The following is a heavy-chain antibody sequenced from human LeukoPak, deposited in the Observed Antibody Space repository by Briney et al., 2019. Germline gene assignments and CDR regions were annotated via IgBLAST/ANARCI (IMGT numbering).Heavy chain of an antibody. CDR1: GFTFSSYA. V-gene: IGHV3-64*01. CDR2: IRSNGGST. CDR3: ARDLGGWELRYAFDI. D-gene: IGHD1-26*01. J-gene: IGHJ3*02. Sequence: GGSLRLSCAASGFTFSSYAVHWGRHAPGKGLEYVSAIRSNGGSTYYANSVEGRFTISRDNSKNTLYLQMGSLRAEDMAVYYCARDLGGWELRYAFDIWGQGTMVTVSS.